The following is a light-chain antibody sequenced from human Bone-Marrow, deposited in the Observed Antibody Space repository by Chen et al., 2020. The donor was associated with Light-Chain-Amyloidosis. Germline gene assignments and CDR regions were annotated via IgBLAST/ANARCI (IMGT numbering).Light chain of an antibody. CDR2: RDT. Sequence: SYALTQPPSVSVSPGQTARITCSGDDLPTKYAYWYQQKQGQAPVLVIHRDTERPSGISERFSGSSSGTTATLTISGVQAEDEADYHCQSADSSGTYEVIFGGGTKLTVL. CDR1: DLPTKY. CDR3: QSADSSGTYEVI. J-gene: IGLJ2*01. V-gene: IGLV3-25*03.